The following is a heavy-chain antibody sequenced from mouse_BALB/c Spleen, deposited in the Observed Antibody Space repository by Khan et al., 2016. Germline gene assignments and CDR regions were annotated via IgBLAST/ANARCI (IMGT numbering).Heavy chain of an antibody. Sequence: EVKLLESGGGLVQPGGSLKLSCVASGFAFSRYWMSWVRQAPGKGLEWIGEINPDSSTINYTPSLKDKFIFSRDNAKNTLYLQLSNVRSEESELYCCVSPVTTGVAYWGQGTLVTVSA. CDR2: INPDSSTI. V-gene: IGHV4-1*02. CDR3: VSPVTTGVAY. J-gene: IGHJ3*01. D-gene: IGHD1-1*01. CDR1: GFAFSRYW.